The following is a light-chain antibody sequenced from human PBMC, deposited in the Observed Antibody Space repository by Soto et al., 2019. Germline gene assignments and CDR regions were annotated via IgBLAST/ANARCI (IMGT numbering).Light chain of an antibody. J-gene: IGKJ2*01. Sequence: EIVMTQSPATLSVSPGERATLSCRASQSVSTNLAWYQQKPGQAPRLLMYGASTRATGIPARFSGSGSGTEFTLTISSLQSEDFAVYYCQQYHNWPPYTFGQGTKLAIK. CDR3: QQYHNWPPYT. CDR1: QSVSTN. CDR2: GAS. V-gene: IGKV3-15*01.